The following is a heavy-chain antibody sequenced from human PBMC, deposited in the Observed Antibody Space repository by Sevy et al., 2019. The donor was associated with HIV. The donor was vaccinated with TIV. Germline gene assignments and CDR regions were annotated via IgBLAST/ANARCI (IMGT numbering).Heavy chain of an antibody. D-gene: IGHD1-26*01. J-gene: IGHJ4*02. CDR3: AKDVSGSYSDY. CDR2: ISYDGSDK. V-gene: IGHV3-30-3*01. Sequence: GGSLRLSCAASGFAFSNYYAMHWVRQAPGKGLESVALISYDGSDKYYADSVKGRFTISRDNSKNTLYLQMNSLRAEDTAVYYCAKDVSGSYSDYWGQGTLVTVSS. CDR1: GFAFSNYYA.